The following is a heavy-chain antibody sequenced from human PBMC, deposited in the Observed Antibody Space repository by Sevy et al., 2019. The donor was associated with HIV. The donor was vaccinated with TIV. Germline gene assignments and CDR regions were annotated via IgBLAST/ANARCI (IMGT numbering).Heavy chain of an antibody. CDR1: GFTFSTYA. CDR3: AREYHDTSGSPRYSMDV. V-gene: IGHV3-64*01. CDR2: ISGGGGNT. Sequence: GGSLRLSCAASGFTFSTYAMYWVRQAPGKGLEYVSAISGGGGNTYYGTSVKGTFNVSRDNAKNTLYLQMGSLRAEDMAVYFCAREYHDTSGSPRYSMDVWGQGTTVTVSS. D-gene: IGHD3-22*01. J-gene: IGHJ6*02.